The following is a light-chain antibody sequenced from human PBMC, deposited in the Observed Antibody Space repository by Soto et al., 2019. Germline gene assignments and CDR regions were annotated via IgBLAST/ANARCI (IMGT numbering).Light chain of an antibody. CDR3: VLYMGSGISV. J-gene: IGLJ2*01. CDR2: RTD. V-gene: IGLV8-61*01. Sequence: QTVVTQEPSFSVSPGGTVTLTCGLTSGSVSSSYYPSWYQQTPGQAPRTLISRTDSRSSGVPDRFSGSILGNKAALTITGAQADDESDYYCVLYMGSGISVFGGGTKVTVL. CDR1: SGSVSSSYY.